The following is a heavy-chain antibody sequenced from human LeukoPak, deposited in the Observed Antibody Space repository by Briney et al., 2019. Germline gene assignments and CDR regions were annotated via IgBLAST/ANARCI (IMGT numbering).Heavy chain of an antibody. D-gene: IGHD5-12*01. J-gene: IGHJ4*02. CDR2: ISYTGTT. CDR1: GGSISSSGYY. Sequence: SETLSLTYGVSGGSISSSGYYWAWIRQPAGTGPEWIGSISYTGTTYYNPSLKSRLTISADRSKNQFSLKLTSVTAADTAVYYCARRRIVATIDYWGQGTLVTVSS. CDR3: ARRRIVATIDY. V-gene: IGHV4-39*01.